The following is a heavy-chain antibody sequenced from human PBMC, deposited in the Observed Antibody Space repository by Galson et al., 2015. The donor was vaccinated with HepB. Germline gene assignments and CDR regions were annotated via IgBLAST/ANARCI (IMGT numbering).Heavy chain of an antibody. CDR3: AKDFKHSSGWYEGPLDY. D-gene: IGHD6-19*01. V-gene: IGHV3-23*01. J-gene: IGHJ4*02. CDR2: LTGGVT. CDR1: GFTFNDYA. Sequence: SLRLSCAASGFTFNDYAMSWVRQAPGKGLEWVSALTGGVTYYADSVKGRFTISIDNSENTLYLQMNSLRAEDSAVYYCAKDFKHSSGWYEGPLDYWGQGTLVTVSS.